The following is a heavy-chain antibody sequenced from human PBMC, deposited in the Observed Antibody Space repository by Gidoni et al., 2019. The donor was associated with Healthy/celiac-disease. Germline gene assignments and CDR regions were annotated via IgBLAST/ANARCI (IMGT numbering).Heavy chain of an antibody. CDR3: ARDSAGYYADAFDI. CDR2: IYSGGST. CDR1: GFTVSSNY. Sequence: EVQLVESGGGLIQPGGSLRLSCAASGFTVSSNYMSWVRQAPGKGLEWVSVIYSGGSTYYADSVKGRFTISRDNSKNTLYLQMNSLRAEDTAVYYCARDSAGYYADAFDIWGQGTMVTVSS. V-gene: IGHV3-53*01. D-gene: IGHD1-26*01. J-gene: IGHJ3*02.